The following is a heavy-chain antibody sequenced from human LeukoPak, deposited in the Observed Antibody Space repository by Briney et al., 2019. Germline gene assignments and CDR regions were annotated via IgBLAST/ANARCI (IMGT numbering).Heavy chain of an antibody. CDR3: ARGESYFRY. J-gene: IGHJ4*02. CDR1: DGSISSHY. Sequence: SETLSLTCTVSDGSISSHYWSWIRQPPGKGLEWIGYIYDTGSTNYHPSLKSRVTISVDTSKNQFSLKLSSVNAADTAVYCCARGESYFRYWGQGTVVTVSS. CDR2: IYDTGST. V-gene: IGHV4-59*11.